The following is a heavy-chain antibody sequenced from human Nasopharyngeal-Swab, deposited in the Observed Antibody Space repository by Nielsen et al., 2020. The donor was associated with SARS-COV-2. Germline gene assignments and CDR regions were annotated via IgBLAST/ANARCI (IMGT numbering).Heavy chain of an antibody. CDR3: ARGEFGGVIVLDAFDI. D-gene: IGHD3-16*02. CDR2: IYYSGST. J-gene: IGHJ3*02. V-gene: IGHV4-31*03. CDR1: GGSISSGGYY. Sequence: TLSLTCTVSGGSISSGGYYWSWIRRHPGKGLEWIGYIYYSGSTYYNPSLKSRVTISVDTSKNQFSLKLSSVTAADTAVYYCARGEFGGVIVLDAFDIWGQGTMVTVSS.